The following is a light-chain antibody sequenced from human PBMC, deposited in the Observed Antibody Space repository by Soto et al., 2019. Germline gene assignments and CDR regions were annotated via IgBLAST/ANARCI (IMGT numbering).Light chain of an antibody. CDR2: DVS. CDR1: SSDVGGYNY. V-gene: IGLV2-11*01. J-gene: IGLJ1*01. Sequence: QSVRTEPRSVSGSPGQSVTISCTGTSSDVGGYNYVSWYQQHPGKAPKLMIYDVSERPSGVPDRFSGSKSGNTASLTISGLQADDEADFFCCSYADTYRYVFATGTGATVL. CDR3: CSYADTYRYV.